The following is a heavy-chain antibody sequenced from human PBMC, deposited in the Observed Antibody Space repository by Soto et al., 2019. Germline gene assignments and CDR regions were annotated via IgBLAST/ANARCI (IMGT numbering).Heavy chain of an antibody. CDR3: ASGQVDSPMDLRAVH. CDR2: ISNDGSAN. D-gene: IGHD5-18*01. V-gene: IGHV3-30*03. J-gene: IGHJ4*02. Sequence: QVQLVESGGGVVQPGRSLRLSCTASGFTFSRYGIHWFRQAPGKGLEWVAVISNDGSANVYTDSVKGRFTVSSDNAKNTLHLQMNSLRVEDTAVYYCASGQVDSPMDLRAVHWGQGTLVIVSS. CDR1: GFTFSRYG.